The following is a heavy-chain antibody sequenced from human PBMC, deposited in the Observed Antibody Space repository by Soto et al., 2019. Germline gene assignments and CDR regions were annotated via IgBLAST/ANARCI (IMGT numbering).Heavy chain of an antibody. CDR1: GGSASSGSYY. CDR3: ARGGSSDWQVALDI. D-gene: IGHD6-19*01. V-gene: IGHV4-61*01. J-gene: IGHJ3*02. CDR2: NYYSGST. Sequence: SETLSLTYTVPGGSASSGSYYWSWSRQPPGKGLEWIGYNYYSGSTNYNPSLKSRDNISVDTSKNQFSLKLSSVTAADTAVYYCARGGSSDWQVALDIWGQGTMVTVSS.